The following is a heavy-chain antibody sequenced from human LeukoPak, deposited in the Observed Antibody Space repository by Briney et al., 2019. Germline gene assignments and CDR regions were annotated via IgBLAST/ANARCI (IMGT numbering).Heavy chain of an antibody. CDR2: INGDASST. CDR3: ARARGNTYGYFEY. V-gene: IGHV3-74*01. D-gene: IGHD5-18*01. J-gene: IGHJ4*02. Sequence: GGSLRLSCAASGLTLSGYWMHWVRQAPGKGLVWVSSINGDASSTSYADSVKGRFTISRDNAKSTLYLQMNSLRVEDTAVYYCARARGNTYGYFEYWGQRTLVTVSS. CDR1: GLTLSGYW.